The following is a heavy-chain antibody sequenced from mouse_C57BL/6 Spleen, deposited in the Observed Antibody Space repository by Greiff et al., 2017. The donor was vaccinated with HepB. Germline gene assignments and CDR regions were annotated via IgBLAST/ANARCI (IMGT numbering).Heavy chain of an antibody. J-gene: IGHJ2*01. CDR2: ISYDGSN. CDR1: GYSITSGYY. V-gene: IGHV3-6*01. Sequence: EVKLQESGPGLVKPSQSLSLTCSVTGYSITSGYYWNWIRQFPGNKLEWMGYISYDGSNNYNPSLKNRISITRDTSKNQFFLKLNSVTTEGTATYYCARERDYWGQGTTLTVSS. CDR3: ARERDY.